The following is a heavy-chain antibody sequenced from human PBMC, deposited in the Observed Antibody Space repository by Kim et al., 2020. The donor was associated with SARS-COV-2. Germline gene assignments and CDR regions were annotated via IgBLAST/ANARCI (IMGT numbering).Heavy chain of an antibody. CDR2: IWYDGNDK. Sequence: GGSLRLSCAASGFIFSKYDMHWVRQAPGQGLEWLAVIWYDGNDKYYADSVKGRLTVSRDNSKNTLYMELNSLRVEDTAVYYCARVMRDSSSSTPDFWGQGTLVTVSS. CDR1: GFIFSKYD. J-gene: IGHJ4*02. CDR3: ARVMRDSSSSTPDF. D-gene: IGHD6-6*01. V-gene: IGHV3-33*01.